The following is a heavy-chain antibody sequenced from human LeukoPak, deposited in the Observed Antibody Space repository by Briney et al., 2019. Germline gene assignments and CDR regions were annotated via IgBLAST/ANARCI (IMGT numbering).Heavy chain of an antibody. V-gene: IGHV4-4*02. J-gene: IGHJ4*02. D-gene: IGHD5-24*01. CDR3: XXXXLEMATIESYYFDY. Sequence: SETLSLTCAVSGGSISSSNWWSWVRQPPGKGPEWIGEIYHSGSTNYNPSLKSRVTISVDKSKNQFSLKLSSVTAADTAVYYXXXXXLEMATIESYYFDYWGQGTLVTVSS. CDR1: GGSISSSNW. CDR2: IYHSGST.